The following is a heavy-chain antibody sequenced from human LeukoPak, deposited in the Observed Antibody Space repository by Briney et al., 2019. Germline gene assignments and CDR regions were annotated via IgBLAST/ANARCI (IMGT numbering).Heavy chain of an antibody. Sequence: GGSLRLSCAASGFTFSSYAMHWVRQAPGKGLEWVAVISYDGSNKYYADSVKGRFTISRDNSKNTLYLQMNSLRAEDTAVYYCARDLDYWGQGTLVTVSS. CDR2: ISYDGSNK. J-gene: IGHJ4*02. CDR3: ARDLDY. V-gene: IGHV3-30-3*01. CDR1: GFTFSSYA.